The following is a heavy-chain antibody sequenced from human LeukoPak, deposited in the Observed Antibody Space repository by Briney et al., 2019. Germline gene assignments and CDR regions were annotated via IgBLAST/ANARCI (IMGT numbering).Heavy chain of an antibody. V-gene: IGHV3-53*01. CDR1: GFTVSTNC. D-gene: IGHD2-21*02. CDR2: IGSAGST. J-gene: IGHJ4*02. Sequence: GGSLRLSCAASGFTVSTNCMTWVRQAPEKGLEWVSAIGSAGSTFYADSVKGRFTISRDNSKDTLYLQMNSLRAEDTAVYYCARDSGGGGDDYWGQGTLVTVSS. CDR3: ARDSGGGGDDY.